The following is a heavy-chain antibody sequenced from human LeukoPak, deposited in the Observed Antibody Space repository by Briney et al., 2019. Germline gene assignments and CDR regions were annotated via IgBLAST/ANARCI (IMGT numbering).Heavy chain of an antibody. CDR1: GFTFSSYS. Sequence: PGGSLRLSCAASGFTFSSYSMNWVRQAPGKGLEWVSYISSSSSTIYYADSVKGRFTISRDNAKNSLYLQMNSLRDEDTAVYYCAREGHYYDSSGYQHDAFDIWGQGTMVTVSS. J-gene: IGHJ3*02. CDR3: AREGHYYDSSGYQHDAFDI. CDR2: ISSSSSTI. D-gene: IGHD3-22*01. V-gene: IGHV3-48*02.